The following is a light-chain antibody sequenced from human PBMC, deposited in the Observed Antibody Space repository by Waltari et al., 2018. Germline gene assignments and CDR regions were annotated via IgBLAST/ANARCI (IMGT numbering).Light chain of an antibody. J-gene: IGKJ1*01. CDR2: WAS. CDR1: QPVMYSPTNKNF. CDR3: HQYYKTPWT. Sequence: DIVMTQSPDSLAVSLGERATINCKSSQPVMYSPTNKNFLAWYQQKVGQPPKLLIYWASARETGVPERFSGSGSGTDFTLPISSLQAEDVAVYYCHQYYKTPWTFGQGTKVEIK. V-gene: IGKV4-1*01.